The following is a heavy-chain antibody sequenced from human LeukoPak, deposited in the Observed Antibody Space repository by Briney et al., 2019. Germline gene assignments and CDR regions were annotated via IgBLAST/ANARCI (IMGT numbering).Heavy chain of an antibody. CDR3: ARAAYDSSGYLTL. J-gene: IGHJ4*02. V-gene: IGHV3-43*01. D-gene: IGHD3-22*01. Sequence: GGSLRLSCAASGFTFDDYNMHWVRQAPGKGLEWVSLFRRDGSSTYYADPVKGRFTISRDNSKNTLFLQMNSLRAEDTAVYYCARAAYDSSGYLTLWGQGTLVTVSS. CDR1: GFTFDDYN. CDR2: FRRDGSST.